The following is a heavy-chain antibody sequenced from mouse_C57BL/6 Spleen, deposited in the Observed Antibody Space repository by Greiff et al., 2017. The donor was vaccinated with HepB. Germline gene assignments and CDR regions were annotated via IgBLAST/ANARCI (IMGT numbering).Heavy chain of an antibody. CDR1: GFTFSSYT. CDR2: ISGGGGNT. CDR3: ARSLYDYDGEGFAY. D-gene: IGHD2-4*01. Sequence: EVKLVESGGGLVKPGGSLKLSCAASGFTFSSYTMSWVRQTPEKRLEWVATISGGGGNTYYPDSVKGRFTISRDNAKNTLYLQMSSLRSEDTALYYCARSLYDYDGEGFAYWGQGTLVTVSA. J-gene: IGHJ3*01. V-gene: IGHV5-9*01.